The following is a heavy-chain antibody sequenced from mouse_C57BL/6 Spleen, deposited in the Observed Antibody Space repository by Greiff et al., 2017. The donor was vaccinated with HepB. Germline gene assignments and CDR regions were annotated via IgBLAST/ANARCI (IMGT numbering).Heavy chain of an antibody. J-gene: IGHJ2*01. CDR1: GYSFTGYY. V-gene: IGHV1-42*01. Sequence: EVQLQQSGPELVKPGASVKISCKASGYSFTGYYMNWVKQSPEKSLEWIGEINPSTGGTTYNQKFKAKATLTVDKSSSTAHMQLKSLTSEDSAVYYCARGTAGFDYWGQGTTLTVSS. CDR2: INPSTGGT. D-gene: IGHD3-3*01. CDR3: ARGTAGFDY.